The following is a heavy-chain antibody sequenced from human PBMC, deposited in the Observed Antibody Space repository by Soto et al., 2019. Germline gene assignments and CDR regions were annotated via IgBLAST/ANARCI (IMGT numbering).Heavy chain of an antibody. CDR1: GASVSTGVYY. V-gene: IGHV4-31*03. CDR2: IDNSGST. CDR3: AGAVSDFDVRRYRTSYFDQ. J-gene: IGHJ4*02. Sequence: QAQLYESGPEMVQPSQTLSLSCTVSGASVSTGVYYWTWIRQHPGKGLEWIGYIDNSGSTYYNPSLTGRVDISVDTSKNQFSLSLRSLTAADTAFYYCAGAVSDFDVRRYRTSYFDQWGQGILVTVSS. D-gene: IGHD2-21*02.